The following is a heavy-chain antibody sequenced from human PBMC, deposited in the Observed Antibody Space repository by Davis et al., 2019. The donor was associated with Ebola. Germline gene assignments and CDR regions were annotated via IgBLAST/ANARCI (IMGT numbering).Heavy chain of an antibody. CDR2: ISGSGDST. CDR1: GFTFSSYA. Sequence: GESLKISCAASGFTFSSYAMSWVRQAPGKGLEWVSAISGSGDSTYYADSVKGRFIISRDNSENTLYLQMNSLRAGDTAAYYCAKQSGSSGWYGLDYWGQGTLVTVSS. D-gene: IGHD6-19*01. V-gene: IGHV3-23*01. CDR3: AKQSGSSGWYGLDY. J-gene: IGHJ4*02.